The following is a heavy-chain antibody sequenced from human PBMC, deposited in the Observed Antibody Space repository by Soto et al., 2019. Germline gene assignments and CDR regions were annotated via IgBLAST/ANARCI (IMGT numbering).Heavy chain of an antibody. Sequence: GGSLRLSCAASGFTFSGFTMQWVRQAPGKGLEWVGRVRNKANDYATVYAASVQGRFTISRDDSKNTAYLHMTSLKPEDTAVYFCSRLEDDFWATFDPWGQGTLVTVSS. CDR3: SRLEDDFWATFDP. V-gene: IGHV3-73*01. CDR1: GFTFSGFT. D-gene: IGHD3-3*01. J-gene: IGHJ5*02. CDR2: VRNKANDYAT.